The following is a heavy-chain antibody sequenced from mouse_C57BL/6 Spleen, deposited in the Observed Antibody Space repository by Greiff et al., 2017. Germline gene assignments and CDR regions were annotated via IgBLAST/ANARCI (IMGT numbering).Heavy chain of an antibody. CDR3: ARWATGTYYYYAMDY. CDR1: GFTFTDYY. J-gene: IGHJ4*01. D-gene: IGHD4-1*01. CDR2: IRNKANGYTT. Sequence: EVKLVESGGGLVQPGGSLSLSCAASGFTFTDYYMSWVRQPPGKALEWLGFIRNKANGYTTEYSASVKGRFTIYRDNSQSILYLQMYALRAEDSATEYCARWATGTYYYYAMDYWGQGTSVTVSS. V-gene: IGHV7-3*01.